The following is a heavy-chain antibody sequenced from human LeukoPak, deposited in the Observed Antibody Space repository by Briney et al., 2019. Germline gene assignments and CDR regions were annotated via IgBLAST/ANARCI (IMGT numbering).Heavy chain of an antibody. CDR1: GYTFTGYY. J-gene: IGHJ4*02. D-gene: IGHD3-22*01. CDR3: ARDAPLTYYYDSSGYYYEDY. CDR2: INPNSGGT. V-gene: IGHV1-2*06. Sequence: ASVKVSCKASGYTFTGYYMHWVGQAPGQGLEWMGRINPNSGGTNYAQKFQGRDTMTRDTSIRTDYMELSRLRSDDTAVYYCARDAPLTYYYDSSGYYYEDYWGQGTLVTVSS.